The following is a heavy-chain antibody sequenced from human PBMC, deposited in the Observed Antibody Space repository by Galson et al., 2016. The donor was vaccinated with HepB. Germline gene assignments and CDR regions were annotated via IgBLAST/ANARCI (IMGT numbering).Heavy chain of an antibody. CDR3: ASLSWPWLVPLFDY. Sequence: SLRLSCAASGFTVSSNYMSWVRQAPGKGLEWVAVIYSGGSTNYAASGMGRFTITRDNSTNTLNLQMNGMSAEDTAVYYCASLSWPWLVPLFDYWGQGTLVTVSS. J-gene: IGHJ4*02. D-gene: IGHD6-19*01. CDR1: GFTVSSNY. CDR2: IYSGGST. V-gene: IGHV3-53*01.